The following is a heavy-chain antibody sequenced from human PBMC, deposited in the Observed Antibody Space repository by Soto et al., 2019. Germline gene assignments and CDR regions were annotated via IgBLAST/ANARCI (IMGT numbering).Heavy chain of an antibody. CDR3: ARVGSYCRGGSFYFRDYFDY. D-gene: IGHD2-15*01. V-gene: IGHV1-2*04. Sequence: QVQLVQSGAEVTKPGASVKVSCKASGYTFTGYYMHWVRQAPGQVLELMGWINPTSGGTNYAQKFQDWVTMTRDTSISTAYMELSRLKAGDTAVYYCARVGSYCRGGSFYFRDYFDYWGQGTLVTVSS. CDR1: GYTFTGYY. J-gene: IGHJ4*02. CDR2: INPTSGGT.